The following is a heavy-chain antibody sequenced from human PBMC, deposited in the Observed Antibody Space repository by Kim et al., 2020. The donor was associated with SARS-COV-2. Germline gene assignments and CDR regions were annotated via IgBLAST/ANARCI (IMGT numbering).Heavy chain of an antibody. D-gene: IGHD3-10*01. CDR2: IIWNSNSV. Sequence: GGSLRLSCAVSGFTSDDYGMHWVRQAPGKGLEWVSGIIWNSNSVGYADSVKGRFIISRDNGKRSLYLQMNSLRTEDTALYYCIKDLRPGGADVWGQGTTVTVSS. V-gene: IGHV3-9*02. CDR1: GFTSDDYG. CDR3: IKDLRPGGADV. J-gene: IGHJ6*02.